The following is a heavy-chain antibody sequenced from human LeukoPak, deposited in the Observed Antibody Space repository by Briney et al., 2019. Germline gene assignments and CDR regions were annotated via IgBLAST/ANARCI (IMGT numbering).Heavy chain of an antibody. Sequence: QSGGSLRLSCAASGFTFSSYAMSWVRQAPGKGLEWVSAISGSGGSTYYADSVKGRFTISRDNSKNTLYLQINSLRAEDTAVYYCAKGPDSSGLNWFDPWGQGTLVTVSS. J-gene: IGHJ5*02. CDR3: AKGPDSSGLNWFDP. CDR1: GFTFSSYA. CDR2: ISGSGGST. D-gene: IGHD6-19*01. V-gene: IGHV3-23*01.